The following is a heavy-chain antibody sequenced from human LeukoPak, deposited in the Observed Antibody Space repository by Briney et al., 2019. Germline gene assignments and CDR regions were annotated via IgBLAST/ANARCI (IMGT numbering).Heavy chain of an antibody. CDR3: AREAATEPHYYYYMDV. CDR1: GGSFSNYY. CDR2: INHSGST. Sequence: SETLSLTYAVYGGSFSNYYWSWIRQSPGKGLEWIGEINHSGSTYYNPSLKSRVTMSVDTSKNQFSLNLSSVTAADTAVYYCAREAATEPHYYYYMDVWGKGTTVTVSS. V-gene: IGHV4-34*01. D-gene: IGHD1-14*01. J-gene: IGHJ6*03.